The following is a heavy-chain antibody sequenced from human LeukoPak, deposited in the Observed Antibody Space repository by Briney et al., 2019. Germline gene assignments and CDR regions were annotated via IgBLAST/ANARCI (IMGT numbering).Heavy chain of an antibody. CDR2: IYYSGST. CDR3: ARSRDTDEYFDY. CDR1: GGSISSYY. Sequence: SETLSLTCTVSGGSISSYYWSWIRQPPGKGLEWIGYIYYSGSTNYNPSLKSRVTISVDTSKNQFSLKLSSVTAADTAVYYCARSRDTDEYFDYWGQGTLVTVSS. J-gene: IGHJ4*02. D-gene: IGHD5-18*01. V-gene: IGHV4-59*12.